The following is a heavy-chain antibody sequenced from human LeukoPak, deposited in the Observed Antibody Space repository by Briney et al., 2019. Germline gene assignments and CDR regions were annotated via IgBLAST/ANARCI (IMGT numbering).Heavy chain of an antibody. CDR1: GYTLTELS. V-gene: IGHV1-24*01. CDR2: FDPEDGET. CDR3: ATATAGEQLRFDY. Sequence: GASVKVSCKVSGYTLTELSMHWVRQAPGKGLEWMGGFDPEDGETIYAQKFQGRVTMTEDTSTDTAYMELSSLRSEDTAVYYCATATAGEQLRFDYWGQGTLLSVSS. J-gene: IGHJ4*02. D-gene: IGHD6-6*01.